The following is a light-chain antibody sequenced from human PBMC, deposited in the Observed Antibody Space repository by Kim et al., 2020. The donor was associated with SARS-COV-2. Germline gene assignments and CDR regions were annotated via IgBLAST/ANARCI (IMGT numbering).Light chain of an antibody. CDR2: DAS. CDR3: QQRSNWPLT. V-gene: IGKV3-11*01. J-gene: IGKJ4*01. CDR1: QNVGSH. Sequence: LSPGERASLSCRASQNVGSHLAWYQQKPGQAPRLLLYDASNRATGIPARFSGSGSGSDFTLTISSLEPEDFAVYYCQQRSNWPLTFGGGTKVEIK.